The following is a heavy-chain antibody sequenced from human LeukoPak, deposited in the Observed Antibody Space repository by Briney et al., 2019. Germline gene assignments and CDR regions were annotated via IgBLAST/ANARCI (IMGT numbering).Heavy chain of an antibody. V-gene: IGHV1-18*01. D-gene: IGHD3-10*01. CDR3: ARDTSGMARD. CDR1: GYTFTSYA. CDR2: VSGYNGNT. J-gene: IGHJ4*02. Sequence: ASVKVSCKASGYTFTSYAMNWVRQAPGQGLEWMGWVSGYNGNTNYAQKFQGRVTMTTDTSTSTVHMELRSLRSDDTAVYFCARDTSGMARDWGQGTPVTVSS.